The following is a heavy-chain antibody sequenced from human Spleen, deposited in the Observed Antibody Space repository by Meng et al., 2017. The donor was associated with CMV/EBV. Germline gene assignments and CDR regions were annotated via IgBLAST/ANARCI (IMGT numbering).Heavy chain of an antibody. CDR3: ARLFHTTLGTNYYYGMDV. CDR2: INPNSGGT. V-gene: IGHV1-2*02. J-gene: IGHJ6*02. CDR1: GYTFTGYY. D-gene: IGHD3-3*01. Sequence: ASVKVSCKASGYTFTGYYMHWVRQAPGQALEWMGWINPNSGGTIYAQKFEDRVTLTSDTSISTAYMELRRLRSDDTAVFFCARLFHTTLGTNYYYGMDVWGQGTTVTVSS.